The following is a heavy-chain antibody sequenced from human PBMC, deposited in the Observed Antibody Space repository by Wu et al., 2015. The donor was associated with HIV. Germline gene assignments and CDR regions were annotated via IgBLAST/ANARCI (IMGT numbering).Heavy chain of an antibody. J-gene: IGHJ6*03. V-gene: IGHV1-2*02. CDR1: GYTFYNYG. D-gene: IGHD2/OR15-2a*01. Sequence: IQLVQSGAEVKKPGTSVKVSCNTFGYTFYNYGVSWVRQAPGQGLEWMGWINPKSGGTNYAPNFQGRVNMTTDTSISTAYMELHRLKSDDTAVYYCARYCISTTCSPYFYMDVWAKGPRSPSP. CDR3: ARYCISTTCSPYFYMDV. CDR2: INPKSGGT.